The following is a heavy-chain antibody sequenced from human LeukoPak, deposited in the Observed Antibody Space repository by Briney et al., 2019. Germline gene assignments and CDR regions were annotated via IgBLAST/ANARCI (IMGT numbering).Heavy chain of an antibody. CDR3: ARRRWGLLFPFDY. V-gene: IGHV4-39*01. D-gene: IGHD2-21*01. CDR1: GGSISSSSYY. Sequence: SETLSLTCTVSGGSISSSSYYWGWIRQPPGKGLEWIGSIYYSGSTYYNPSLKSRVTISVDTSKNQFSLRLSSVTAADTAVYYCARRRWGLLFPFDYWGQGTLVTVSS. J-gene: IGHJ4*02. CDR2: IYYSGST.